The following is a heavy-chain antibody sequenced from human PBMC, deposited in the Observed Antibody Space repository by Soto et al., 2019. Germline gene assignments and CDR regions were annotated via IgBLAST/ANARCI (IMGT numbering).Heavy chain of an antibody. J-gene: IGHJ4*02. V-gene: IGHV3-30*18. CDR3: AKGLGMDGYGGSFDY. CDR1: GFTFSSYG. D-gene: IGHD4-17*01. Sequence: GGSLRLSCAASGFTFSSYGMHWVRQAPGKGLEWVAVISYDGSNKYYADSVKGRFTISRDNSKNTLYLQMNSLRAEDTAVYYCAKGLGMDGYGGSFDYWGQGTLVTVSS. CDR2: ISYDGSNK.